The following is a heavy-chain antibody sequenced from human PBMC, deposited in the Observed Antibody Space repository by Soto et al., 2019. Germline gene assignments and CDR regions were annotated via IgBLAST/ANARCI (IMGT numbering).Heavy chain of an antibody. D-gene: IGHD6-6*01. CDR1: GFTFSSYG. CDR2: IWYDGSNK. Sequence: QVQLVESGGGVVQPGRSLRLSCAASGFTFSSYGMHWVRQAPGKGLEWVAVIWYDGSNKYYADSVKGRFTISRDNSKNTLYLQMNSLRAEDTAVYYCARDELEYSSYGVGYWGQGTLVTVSS. J-gene: IGHJ4*02. CDR3: ARDELEYSSYGVGY. V-gene: IGHV3-33*01.